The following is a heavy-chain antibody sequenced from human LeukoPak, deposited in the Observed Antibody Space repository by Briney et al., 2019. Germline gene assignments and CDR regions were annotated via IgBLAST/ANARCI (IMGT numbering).Heavy chain of an antibody. D-gene: IGHD6-13*01. J-gene: IGHJ6*02. CDR1: GYTFTSYG. Sequence: GASVKVSCKASGYTFTSYGISWVRQAPGQGLEWMGWISAYNGNTNYAQKLQGRVTMTTDTSTSTAYMELRSLRSDDTAVYYCARGGGYSSWRYYYYYYGMDVWGQGTTVTVSS. CDR3: ARGGGYSSWRYYYYYYGMDV. CDR2: ISAYNGNT. V-gene: IGHV1-18*01.